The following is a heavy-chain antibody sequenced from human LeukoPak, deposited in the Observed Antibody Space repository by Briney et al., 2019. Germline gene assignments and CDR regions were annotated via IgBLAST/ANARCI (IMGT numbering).Heavy chain of an antibody. Sequence: GGSLRLSCAASGFTFSTYSMNWVRQAPGKGLEWVSSISSSNSYIYYADSVKGRFTISRDNAKNSLYLQMNSLRAEDTAVYYCARHGVGARFDYWGQGTLVTVPS. CDR1: GFTFSTYS. D-gene: IGHD1-26*01. V-gene: IGHV3-21*01. J-gene: IGHJ4*02. CDR3: ARHGVGARFDY. CDR2: ISSSNSYI.